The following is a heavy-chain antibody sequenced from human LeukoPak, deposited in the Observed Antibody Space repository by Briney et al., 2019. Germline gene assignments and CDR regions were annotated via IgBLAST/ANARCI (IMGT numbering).Heavy chain of an antibody. Sequence: GGSLRLSCAASGFTFSSYEMNWVRRAPGKGLEWVSYISSSGSTIYYADSVKGRFTISRDNAKNSLYLQMNSLRAEDTAVYYCARAPRSGFYHCYYMDVWGKGTTVTISS. J-gene: IGHJ6*03. CDR1: GFTFSSYE. D-gene: IGHD3-3*01. CDR3: ARAPRSGFYHCYYMDV. V-gene: IGHV3-48*03. CDR2: ISSSGSTI.